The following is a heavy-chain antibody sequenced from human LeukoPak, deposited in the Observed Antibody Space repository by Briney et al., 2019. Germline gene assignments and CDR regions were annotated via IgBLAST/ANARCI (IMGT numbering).Heavy chain of an antibody. J-gene: IGHJ6*03. CDR1: GFTFSSYG. CDR3: ARGIAAAGRRKTGLSFYYYYYMDV. Sequence: PGGSLRLSCAASGFTFSSYGMSWVRQAPGKGLEWVSAISGSGGSTYYADSVKGRFTISRDNSKNTLYLQMNSLRAEDTAVYYCARGIAAAGRRKTGLSFYYYYYMDVWGKGTTVTVSS. V-gene: IGHV3-23*01. D-gene: IGHD6-13*01. CDR2: ISGSGGST.